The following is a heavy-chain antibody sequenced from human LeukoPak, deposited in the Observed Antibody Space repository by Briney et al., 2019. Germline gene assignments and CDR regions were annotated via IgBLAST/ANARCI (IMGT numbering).Heavy chain of an antibody. D-gene: IGHD3-10*01. CDR2: IYYSGST. V-gene: IGHV4-30-4*07. CDR3: ARGSALLSLEV. J-gene: IGHJ6*04. CDR1: GGSISSGGYS. Sequence: SETLSLTCAVSGGSISSGGYSWSWIRQPPGKGLEWIGYIYYSGSTYYNPSLKSRVTISVDTSKNQFSLKLSSVTAADTAVYYCARGSALLSLEVWGKGTTVTISS.